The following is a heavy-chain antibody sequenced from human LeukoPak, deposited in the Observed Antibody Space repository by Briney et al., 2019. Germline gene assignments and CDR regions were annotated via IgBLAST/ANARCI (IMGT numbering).Heavy chain of an antibody. CDR3: ANHFACGSTSCPPFDY. D-gene: IGHD2-2*01. J-gene: IGHJ4*02. CDR2: INTDGSST. CDR1: GFTFSSYW. V-gene: IGHV3-74*01. Sequence: QAGGSLRLSCAASGFTFSSYWMHWVRQAPGKGLVWVSRINTDGSSTSYADSVKGRFTISRDNAKNSLYLQMNSLRAEDTGVYYCANHFACGSTSCPPFDYWGQGTLVTVSA.